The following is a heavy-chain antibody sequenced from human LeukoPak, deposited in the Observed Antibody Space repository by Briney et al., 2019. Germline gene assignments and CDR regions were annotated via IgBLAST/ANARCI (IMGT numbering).Heavy chain of an antibody. J-gene: IGHJ3*02. V-gene: IGHV4-39*01. CDR2: FYYSGST. CDR1: GGSIRSSYYY. Sequence: SETLSLTCTVSGGSIRSSYYYWGWIRQPPSKGLEWIGSFYYSGSTYYNPSLKSRVTISVDTSKNQFSLKLSSVTAADTAVYYCARPNRLGRLDAFNIWGQGTMVTVSS. CDR3: ARPNRLGRLDAFNI. D-gene: IGHD1-26*01.